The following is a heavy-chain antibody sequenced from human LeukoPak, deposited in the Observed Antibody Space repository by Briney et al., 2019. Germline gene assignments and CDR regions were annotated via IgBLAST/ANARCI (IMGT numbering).Heavy chain of an antibody. V-gene: IGHV5-51*01. CDR3: ASGYGGWELLGDFDY. J-gene: IGHJ4*02. CDR2: IYPGDSDT. CDR1: GYSFTSYW. Sequence: GESLKISCKGSGYSFTSYWIGWVRQMPGKGLEWMGIIYPGDSDTRYSPSFQDQVTISADKSISTAYLQWSSLKASDTAMYYCASGYGGWELLGDFDYWGQGTLVTVSS. D-gene: IGHD1-26*01.